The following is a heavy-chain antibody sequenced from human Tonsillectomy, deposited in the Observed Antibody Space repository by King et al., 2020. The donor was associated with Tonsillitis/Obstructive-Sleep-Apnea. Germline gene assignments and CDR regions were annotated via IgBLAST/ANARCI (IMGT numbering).Heavy chain of an antibody. CDR2: INTDGSST. V-gene: IGHV3-74*01. CDR1: GFTFSNYW. CDR3: ARTQGYFDY. J-gene: IGHJ4*02. Sequence: VQLVESGGGLVQPGGSLRLSCAASGFTFSNYWMHWVRQAPGKGLVWVSRINTDGSSTNHADSAKGRFTISRDNAKNTVYLQVSNLRAEDTAVYYCARTQGYFDYWGQGTLVTVSS.